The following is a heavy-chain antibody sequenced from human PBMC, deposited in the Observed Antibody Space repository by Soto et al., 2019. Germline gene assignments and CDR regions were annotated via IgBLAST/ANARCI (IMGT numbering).Heavy chain of an antibody. CDR3: ARDRLVPYGYGMDV. D-gene: IGHD2-2*01. CDR1: GFTFRSYG. Sequence: GGSLRLSCAASGFTFRSYGVHWVRQAPGKGLEWVALIWFDGSKKYYVDSVKGRFAVSRDNPKNTLYLQMNSLRVEDTAVYYCARDRLVPYGYGMDVWGQGTTVTVSS. J-gene: IGHJ6*02. V-gene: IGHV3-33*01. CDR2: IWFDGSKK.